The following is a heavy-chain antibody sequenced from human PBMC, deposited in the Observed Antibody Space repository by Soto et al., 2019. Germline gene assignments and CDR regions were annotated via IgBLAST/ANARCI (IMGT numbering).Heavy chain of an antibody. J-gene: IGHJ3*02. V-gene: IGHV3-74*01. CDR1: GFTFSRHW. Sequence: PGGSLRLSCAASGFTFSRHWMHWVRQAPGKGLVWVSRINSDGSSINYADSVKGRFTISRDNAKNTLYLQMNSLRAEATAVYYCARVGDGYDVFDIWGQGTRVTV. CDR2: INSDGSSI. D-gene: IGHD3-16*01. CDR3: ARVGDGYDVFDI.